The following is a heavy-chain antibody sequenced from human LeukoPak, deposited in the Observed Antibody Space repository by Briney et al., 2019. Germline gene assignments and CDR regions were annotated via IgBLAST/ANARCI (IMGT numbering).Heavy chain of an antibody. V-gene: IGHV3-7*01. Sequence: GGSLRLSCAASGFTFSSYWMSWVRQAPGKGLEWVANIKQDGSEKYYVDSVKGRFTISRDNAKNSLYLQMNSLRAEDTAVYYCARGRRLRIVGARTQPCFDYWGQGTLVTVSS. CDR2: IKQDGSEK. CDR1: GFTFSSYW. D-gene: IGHD1-26*01. CDR3: ARGRRLRIVGARTQPCFDY. J-gene: IGHJ4*02.